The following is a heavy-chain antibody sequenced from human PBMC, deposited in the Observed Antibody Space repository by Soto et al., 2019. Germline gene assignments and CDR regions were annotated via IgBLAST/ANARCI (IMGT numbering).Heavy chain of an antibody. D-gene: IGHD1-26*01. CDR3: ARLYIVGPPMLYGIDV. CDR2: ISAHNGDT. Sequence: QAQLVQSGAEVKKPGASVKVSCKASGYNFTRFGISWVRQAPGQGLEWMGWISAHNGDTNYVQKFQGSVTMTTDTSTRTTYMELRSLRYDDPAVYYCARLYIVGPPMLYGIDVWGQGTTVTVSS. V-gene: IGHV1-18*01. J-gene: IGHJ6*02. CDR1: GYNFTRFG.